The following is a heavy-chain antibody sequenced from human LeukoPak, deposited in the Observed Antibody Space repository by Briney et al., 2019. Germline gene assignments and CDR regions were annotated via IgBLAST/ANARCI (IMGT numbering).Heavy chain of an antibody. D-gene: IGHD1-26*01. V-gene: IGHV4-39*07. CDR1: GGSIGSSSYY. CDR2: IYYSGST. CDR3: ARLLRLGRRGKFDY. Sequence: SETLSLTCTVSGGSIGSSSYYWGWIRQPPGKGLAWIGSIYYSGSTYYNPSLKSRVTISVDTSKNQFSLKLSSVTAADTAVYYCARLLRLGRRGKFDYWGQGTLVTVSS. J-gene: IGHJ4*02.